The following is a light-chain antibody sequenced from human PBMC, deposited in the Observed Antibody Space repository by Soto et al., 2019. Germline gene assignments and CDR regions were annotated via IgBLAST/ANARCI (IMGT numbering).Light chain of an antibody. CDR2: DVS. V-gene: IGLV2-14*01. Sequence: QSALTQPASVSGSPGQSITISCTGTSSDVGGYNYVSWYQQHPGKAPKLMIYDVSNRPSGVSNRFSGSKSGNTASLTISGLQAEDEADYYCGSYTSSPVVFGGGTQLTVL. CDR3: GSYTSSPVV. J-gene: IGLJ2*01. CDR1: SSDVGGYNY.